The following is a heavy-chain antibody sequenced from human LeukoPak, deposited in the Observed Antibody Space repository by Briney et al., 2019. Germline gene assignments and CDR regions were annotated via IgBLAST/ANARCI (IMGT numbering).Heavy chain of an antibody. J-gene: IGHJ4*02. D-gene: IGHD3-3*01. CDR2: ISSSGSTI. Sequence: GGSLRLSCAASGFTFSSYEMNWVRQAPGKGLEWVSYISSSGSTIYYADSVKGRFTISRDNAKNSLYLQMNSLRAEDTAVYYCARAAGLRFLEWLLESKELDYWGQGTLVTVSS. CDR3: ARAAGLRFLEWLLESKELDY. V-gene: IGHV3-48*03. CDR1: GFTFSSYE.